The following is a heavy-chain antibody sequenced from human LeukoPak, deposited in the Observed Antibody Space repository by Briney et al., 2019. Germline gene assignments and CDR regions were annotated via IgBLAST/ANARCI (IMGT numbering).Heavy chain of an antibody. CDR1: GFTFSTYG. D-gene: IGHD1-14*01. CDR2: IWPDGSKK. Sequence: PGGSLRLPCAGSGFTFSTYGMHWVRQAPGKGLEWVAFIWPDGSKKYYADSVKGRFAISRENSNNTLYLQMNSLRPEDTGLYFCAKISSSAEPNFDHWGQGTRLTVSS. V-gene: IGHV3-30*02. J-gene: IGHJ4*02. CDR3: AKISSSAEPNFDH.